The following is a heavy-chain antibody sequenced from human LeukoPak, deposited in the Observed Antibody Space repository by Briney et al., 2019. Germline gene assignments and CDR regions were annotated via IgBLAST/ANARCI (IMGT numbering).Heavy chain of an antibody. CDR3: ARGXHXXSXXXXXXXXXXXXXXXXXXMDV. J-gene: IGHJ6*02. CDR1: GYTLTELS. Sequence: SVKVSCKVSGYTLTELSMHWVRQAPGQGLEWMGGIIPIFGTANYAQKFQGRVTITADESTSTAYMELSSLTSEDTAVYYCARGXHXXSXXXXXXXXXXXXXXXXXXMDVWGQGTTVTVSS. V-gene: IGHV1-69*13. CDR2: IIPIFGTA.